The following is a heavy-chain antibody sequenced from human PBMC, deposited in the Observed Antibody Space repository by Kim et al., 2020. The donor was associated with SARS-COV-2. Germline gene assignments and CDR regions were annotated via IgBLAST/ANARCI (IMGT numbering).Heavy chain of an antibody. D-gene: IGHD2-15*01. Sequence: GRFTNSRDKSKNTLYLQMNSLRAEDTAVYYCAKDLDIVVVVAATPDYFDYWGQGTLVTVSS. CDR3: AKDLDIVVVVAATPDYFDY. J-gene: IGHJ4*02. V-gene: IGHV3-23*01.